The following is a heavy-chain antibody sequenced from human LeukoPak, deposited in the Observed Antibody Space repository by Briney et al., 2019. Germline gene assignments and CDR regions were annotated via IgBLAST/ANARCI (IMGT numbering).Heavy chain of an antibody. CDR2: IYTSGST. V-gene: IGHV4-61*02. D-gene: IGHD3-9*01. Sequence: PSETLSLTCTVSGGSLSSGSYYWSWIRQPAGKGLEWIGRIYTSGSTNYNPSLKSRVTISVDTSKNQFSLKLSSVTAADTAVYYCAREGELGHYDILTGDYGGGFDYWGQGTLVTVSS. CDR3: AREGELGHYDILTGDYGGGFDY. CDR1: GGSLSSGSYY. J-gene: IGHJ4*02.